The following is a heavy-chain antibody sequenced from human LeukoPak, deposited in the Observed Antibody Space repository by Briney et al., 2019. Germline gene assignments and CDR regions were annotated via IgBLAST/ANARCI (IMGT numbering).Heavy chain of an antibody. J-gene: IGHJ6*03. V-gene: IGHV3-21*01. D-gene: IGHD5-12*01. CDR2: ISSSSSYI. CDR1: EFTFSNYK. Sequence: GGSLRLSCAASEFTFSNYKMNWVRQAPGKGLEWVSSISSSSSYIYYADSVKGRFTISRDNATNSLYLQLNSLRAEDTAVYYCAKVPYSGYHYMDVWGKGTTVTISS. CDR3: AKVPYSGYHYMDV.